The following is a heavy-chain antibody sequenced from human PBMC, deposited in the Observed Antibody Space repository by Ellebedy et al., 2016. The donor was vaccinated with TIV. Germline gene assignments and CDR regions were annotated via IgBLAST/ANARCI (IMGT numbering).Heavy chain of an antibody. J-gene: IGHJ4*02. D-gene: IGHD2/OR15-2a*01. CDR3: ARGPNRYYFNY. V-gene: IGHV4-59*01. CDR2: IYNFGST. Sequence: SETLSLTXTVSGDSISYWSWIRQPPGKGLEWIGYIYNFGSTNYNPSVKSRVTISVDTSKTQFSLKLSSVTAADTAVFYCARGPNRYYFNYWGQGTLVTVSS. CDR1: GDSISY.